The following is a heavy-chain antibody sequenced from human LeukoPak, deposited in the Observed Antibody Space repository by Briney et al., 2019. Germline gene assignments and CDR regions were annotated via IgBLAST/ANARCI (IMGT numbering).Heavy chain of an antibody. CDR1: GYTFTSYY. CDR2: INPSGGST. V-gene: IGHV1-46*01. CDR3: ATCSGVGPPEDYDSSRNWFDP. Sequence: ASVKVSCKASGYTFTSYYMHWVRQAPGQGLEWMGIINPSGGSTSYAQKFQGRVTMTRDMSTSTVYMELSSLRSEDAAVYYCATCSGVGPPEDYDSSRNWFDPWGQGTLVTVSS. J-gene: IGHJ5*02. D-gene: IGHD3-22*01.